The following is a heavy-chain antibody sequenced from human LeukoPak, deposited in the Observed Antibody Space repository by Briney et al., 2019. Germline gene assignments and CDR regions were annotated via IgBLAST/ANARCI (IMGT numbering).Heavy chain of an antibody. Sequence: PGGSLRLSCAASGFTFSRYAMNWVRQAPGMGLEWVSVISGSGGSIYYADSVKGRFTISRDNFKNTLYLQMNSLSVEDTAVYYCAKLGSELWGQGTLVTVSS. V-gene: IGHV3-23*01. CDR2: ISGSGGSI. CDR3: AKLGSEL. D-gene: IGHD6-19*01. CDR1: GFTFSRYA. J-gene: IGHJ4*02.